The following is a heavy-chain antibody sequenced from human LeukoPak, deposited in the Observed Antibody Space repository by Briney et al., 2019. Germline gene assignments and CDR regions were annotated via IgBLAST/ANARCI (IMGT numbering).Heavy chain of an antibody. D-gene: IGHD4-23*01. CDR1: EFTFSSYS. CDR3: AKDTVDYGGDPYPDC. J-gene: IGHJ4*02. Sequence: GGSLRLSCAASEFTFSSYSMNWVRQAPGKGLEWVSYITNSGNSKSYADSVKGRFTISRDNTKSSLYLQMNSLRAEDTAVYYCAKDTVDYGGDPYPDCRGQGTLVTVSS. CDR2: ITNSGNSK. V-gene: IGHV3-48*01.